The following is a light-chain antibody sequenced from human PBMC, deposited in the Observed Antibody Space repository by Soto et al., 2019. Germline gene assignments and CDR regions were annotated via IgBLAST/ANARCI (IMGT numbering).Light chain of an antibody. CDR3: QQYNDFQYS. Sequence: DIQMTQSPSTLSASVGDGVTITCRASQNIGSWLAWYQQKPGEAPKLLISKATNLQSGVPSRFSGSGSGTVFSLTISSLQPVDSATYFCQQYNDFQYSFGPGTKLDI. V-gene: IGKV1-5*03. J-gene: IGKJ2*01. CDR2: KAT. CDR1: QNIGSW.